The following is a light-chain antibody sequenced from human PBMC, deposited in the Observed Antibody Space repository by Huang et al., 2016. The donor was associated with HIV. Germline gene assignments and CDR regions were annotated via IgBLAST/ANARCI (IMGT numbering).Light chain of an antibody. J-gene: IGKJ4*01. CDR2: GAS. CDR1: QSIRSNY. CDR3: QQYGSSELT. Sequence: EIVLTQSPGTLSLSPGERATLSCRASQSIRSNYLAWYQQKPGQAPRLLIDGASSRAAGSPDRLSGSGSGTEFILSISRLEPEDFAVYYCQQYGSSELTFGGGTKVEIK. V-gene: IGKV3-20*01.